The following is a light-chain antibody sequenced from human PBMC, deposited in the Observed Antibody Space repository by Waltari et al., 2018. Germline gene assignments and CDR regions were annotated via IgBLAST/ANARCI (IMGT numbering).Light chain of an antibody. V-gene: IGLV3-10*01. CDR1: ALPNKY. CDR2: EDN. CDR3: YSTDRTGKQRV. J-gene: IGLJ2*01. Sequence: SYELTQPLSVSVSPGQTARITCSGDALPNKYGYWYQQKSGQAPVLVIYEDNKRRSGIPERFSGSSSGTMVTLTISGAQVEDEGDYYCYSTDRTGKQRVFGGGTKLTVL.